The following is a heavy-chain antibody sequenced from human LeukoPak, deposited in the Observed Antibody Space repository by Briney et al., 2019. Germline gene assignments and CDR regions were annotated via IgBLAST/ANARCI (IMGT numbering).Heavy chain of an antibody. J-gene: IGHJ5*02. CDR1: GYAFTSYG. CDR2: ISAYNGNT. D-gene: IGHD6-13*01. Sequence: ASVKVSCKASGYAFTSYGISWVRQAPGQGLEWMGWISAYNGNTNYAQKLQGRVTMTTDTSTSTAYMELRSLRSDDTAVYYCARGARQQLVYWFDPWGQGTLVTVSS. V-gene: IGHV1-18*01. CDR3: ARGARQQLVYWFDP.